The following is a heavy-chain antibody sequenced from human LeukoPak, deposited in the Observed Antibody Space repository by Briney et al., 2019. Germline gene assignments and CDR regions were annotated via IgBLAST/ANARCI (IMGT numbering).Heavy chain of an antibody. Sequence: ASVKVSCKASGGTFSSYAISWVRQAPGQGLEWMGGIIPIFGTANYAQKFQGRVTITADESTSTAYMELSSLRSEDTAVYYCARVEKWRYDSSGNGTNGSAFDIWGQGTMVTVSS. D-gene: IGHD3-22*01. CDR1: GGTFSSYA. J-gene: IGHJ3*02. CDR3: ARVEKWRYDSSGNGTNGSAFDI. CDR2: IIPIFGTA. V-gene: IGHV1-69*13.